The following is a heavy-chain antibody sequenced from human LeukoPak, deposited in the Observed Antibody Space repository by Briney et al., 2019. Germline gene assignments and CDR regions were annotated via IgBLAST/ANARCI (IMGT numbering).Heavy chain of an antibody. CDR2: ISSNGGNT. CDR3: ARGGPRVLRFLEWFDPLDY. CDR1: GFTFSSYA. J-gene: IGHJ4*02. V-gene: IGHV3-64*01. Sequence: GGSLRLSCAASGFTFSSYAMHWVRQAPGKGLEYVSAISSNGGNTYYANSVKGRFTISRDNSKNTLYLQMGSLRAEDMAVYYCARGGPRVLRFLEWFDPLDYWGQGTLVTVSS. D-gene: IGHD3-3*01.